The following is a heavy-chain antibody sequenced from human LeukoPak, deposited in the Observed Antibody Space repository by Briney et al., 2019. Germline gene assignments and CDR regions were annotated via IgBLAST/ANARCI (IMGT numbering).Heavy chain of an antibody. J-gene: IGHJ4*02. D-gene: IGHD3-10*01. CDR2: INWNGGST. Sequence: GGSLRLSCAASGFTFSSYAMSWVRQAPGKGLEWVSGINWNGGSTGYVDSVKGRFTISRDNAKNSLYLQMNSLRAEDTALYHCARGTFGEPPYYFDYWGQGTLVTVSS. CDR1: GFTFSSYA. CDR3: ARGTFGEPPYYFDY. V-gene: IGHV3-20*01.